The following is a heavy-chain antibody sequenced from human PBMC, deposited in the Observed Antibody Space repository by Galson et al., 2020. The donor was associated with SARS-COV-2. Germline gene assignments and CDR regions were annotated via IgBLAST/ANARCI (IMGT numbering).Heavy chain of an antibody. CDR3: AREGSGSRPLDY. D-gene: IGHD1-26*01. V-gene: IGHV4-4*07. Sequence: SETLSLTCNVSGGSISNYFWTWIRQPAGKGPQWIGRIHVSGNTNYNPSLNSRLTMSLDTSKNQFSLKLSSLSAADTALYYCAREGSGSRPLDYWGQGTLVTVSS. J-gene: IGHJ4*02. CDR2: IHVSGNT. CDR1: GGSISNYF.